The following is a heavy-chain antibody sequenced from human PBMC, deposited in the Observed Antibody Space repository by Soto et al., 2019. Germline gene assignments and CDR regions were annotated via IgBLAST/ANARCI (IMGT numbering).Heavy chain of an antibody. D-gene: IGHD4-17*01. Sequence: PSQTLSLTCAISGDSFSSNSVAWNWIRQSPSRGLEWLGRTYYRSKWSNDYAVSVESRITINPDTSKNQFSLQLDSVTPEDTAVYYCARDSPGYGDYVLFDYWGQGTRVTVSS. V-gene: IGHV6-1*01. J-gene: IGHJ4*02. CDR3: ARDSPGYGDYVLFDY. CDR2: TYYRSKWSN. CDR1: GDSFSSNSVA.